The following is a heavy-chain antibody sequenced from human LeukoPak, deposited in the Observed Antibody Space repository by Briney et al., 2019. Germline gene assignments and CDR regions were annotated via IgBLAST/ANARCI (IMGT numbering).Heavy chain of an antibody. CDR3: ARTDWVVYYDSSGYYYGH. Sequence: ASVTVSCKASGYTFTSYGISWVRQAPGQGLEWMGWISAYNDNTNYAQTLQGRVTMTTDTSTSTAYMELRSLRSDDTAVYYCARTDWVVYYDSSGYYYGHWGQGTLVTVSS. D-gene: IGHD3-22*01. J-gene: IGHJ4*02. CDR2: ISAYNDNT. CDR1: GYTFTSYG. V-gene: IGHV1-18*01.